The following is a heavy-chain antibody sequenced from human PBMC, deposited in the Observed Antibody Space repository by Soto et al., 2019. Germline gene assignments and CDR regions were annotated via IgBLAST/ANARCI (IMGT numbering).Heavy chain of an antibody. V-gene: IGHV4-4*07. CDR2: IHDTGRT. J-gene: IGHJ4*02. Sequence: QVQLQESGPGLVRPSETLSLTCTVSGDSLSTYYWSWIRQPAGERLEWIGRIHDTGRTNYNPSLKSRVTMSVDTSKNQFSLRVNSVTAADTAVYYSARESVSGTYRFDSWGQGTLVTVSS. CDR1: GDSLSTYY. CDR3: ARESVSGTYRFDS. D-gene: IGHD3-16*02.